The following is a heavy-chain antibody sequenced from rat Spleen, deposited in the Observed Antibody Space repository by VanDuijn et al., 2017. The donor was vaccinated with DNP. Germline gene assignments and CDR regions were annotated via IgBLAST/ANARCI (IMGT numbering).Heavy chain of an antibody. Sequence: EVHLVESGGGLVQPGRSLKLSCAASGFTFSDYYMAWVRQAPTRGLEWVAYIGSDGYAPYYGVSVKGRFTISRDNAKSSLYLQMDSLRSEDTATYYCARHYYDGYYAMDAWGQGTSVTVSS. D-gene: IGHD1-12*02. V-gene: IGHV5-25*01. CDR3: ARHYYDGYYAMDA. CDR1: GFTFSDYY. J-gene: IGHJ4*01. CDR2: IGSDGYAP.